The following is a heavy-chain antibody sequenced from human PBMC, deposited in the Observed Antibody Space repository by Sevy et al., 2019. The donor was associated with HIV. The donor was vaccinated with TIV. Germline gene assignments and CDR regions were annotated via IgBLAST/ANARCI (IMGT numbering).Heavy chain of an antibody. CDR1: GFTFSSYS. D-gene: IGHD4-17*01. J-gene: IGHJ4*02. Sequence: GGSLRLSCAASGFTFSSYSMNWVRQAPGKGLEWVSYISSSSSTIYYADSVKGRFTISRDDAKNSLYLQMNSLRAEDTAVYYCASPTVTTSYCGQGTLVTVSS. V-gene: IGHV3-48*01. CDR2: ISSSSSTI. CDR3: ASPTVTTSY.